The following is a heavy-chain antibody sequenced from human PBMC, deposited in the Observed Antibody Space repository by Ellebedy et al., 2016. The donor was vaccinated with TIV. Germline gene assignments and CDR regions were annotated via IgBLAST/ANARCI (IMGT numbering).Heavy chain of an antibody. V-gene: IGHV3-48*03. CDR3: ATDEIGDRDFDY. D-gene: IGHD3-16*01. CDR2: IPTDDSRR. CDR1: GFTFRSSE. J-gene: IGHJ4*02. Sequence: GESLKISCVASGFTFRSSEMNSVRQAPGQGLEWLAFIPTDDSRRGYADSVKGRFIISRDNAKNSLYLQMNSLRAEDTAVYYCATDEIGDRDFDYWGQGTLVTVSS.